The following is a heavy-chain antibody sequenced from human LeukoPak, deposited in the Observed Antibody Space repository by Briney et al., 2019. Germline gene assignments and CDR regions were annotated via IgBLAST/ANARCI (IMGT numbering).Heavy chain of an antibody. CDR3: ARTGPRFGVDY. V-gene: IGHV3-66*02. D-gene: IGHD1-14*01. Sequence: GGSLRLSCAASGFAVSSNYMSWVRQAPGKGLEWVSVIYSGGSTYYADSVKGRFTNSRDNSKNTLYLQMNSLRAEDTAVYYCARTGPRFGVDYWGQGTLVTVSS. CDR1: GFAVSSNY. CDR2: IYSGGST. J-gene: IGHJ4*02.